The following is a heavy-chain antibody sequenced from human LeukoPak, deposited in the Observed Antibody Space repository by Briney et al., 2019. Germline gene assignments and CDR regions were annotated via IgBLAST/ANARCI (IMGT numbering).Heavy chain of an antibody. V-gene: IGHV5-51*01. J-gene: IGHJ4*02. D-gene: IGHD3-9*01. CDR3: ARSKLGSLTVPFDY. CDR2: IFPGDSDT. Sequence: ESLKISCNASGFTFTSYWIGWVRQMPGKGLEWMGIIFPGDSDTRYSPSFQGQVTISADKSIGTAYLQWSSLKASDTAIYYCARSKLGSLTVPFDYWGQGTLVTVSS. CDR1: GFTFTSYW.